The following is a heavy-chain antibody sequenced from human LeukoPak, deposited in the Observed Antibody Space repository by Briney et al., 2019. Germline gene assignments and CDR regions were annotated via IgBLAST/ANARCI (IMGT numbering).Heavy chain of an antibody. CDR3: ARGSWSSSIDY. CDR2: IYYSGST. Sequence: SETLSLTCTVSGGSISSGDYYWSWIRQPPGKGLEYIGYIYYSGSTYYNPSLKSRITISVDTSKNQFSLKLSSVTAADTAVYYCARGSWSSSIDYWGQGTLVTVSS. V-gene: IGHV4-30-4*01. D-gene: IGHD6-6*01. J-gene: IGHJ4*02. CDR1: GGSISSGDYY.